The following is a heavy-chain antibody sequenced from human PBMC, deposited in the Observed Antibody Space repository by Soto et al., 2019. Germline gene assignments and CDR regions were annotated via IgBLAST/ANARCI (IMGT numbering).Heavy chain of an antibody. J-gene: IGHJ3*02. D-gene: IGHD3-22*01. CDR3: AKLGDYYDSSGSSDAFDI. Sequence: EVQLLESGGGLVQPGGSLRLSCAASGFTFSNYAMSWVRQAPGKGLEWVSVISGSGGSTYYADSVKGRFTISRDNSKNTLYLQMNSLRAEDTAVYYCAKLGDYYDSSGSSDAFDIWGQGTMVTVSS. CDR2: ISGSGGST. CDR1: GFTFSNYA. V-gene: IGHV3-23*01.